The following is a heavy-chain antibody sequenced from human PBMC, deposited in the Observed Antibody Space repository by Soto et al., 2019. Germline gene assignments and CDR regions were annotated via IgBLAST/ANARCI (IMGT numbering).Heavy chain of an antibody. D-gene: IGHD5-12*01. J-gene: IGHJ6*01. Sequence: QVQLVQCGAEVKKPGASVKVSCTASRYTFTRSGISWVRQAPGQGAEWMGWISSYNGDTNYAQTFQGRVTMTTDTSTSTAYMELRSLRSDDTAVYYCAREGVAPYYYYGMDVWGQGTPVTVSS. CDR2: ISSYNGDT. CDR3: AREGVAPYYYYGMDV. CDR1: RYTFTRSG. V-gene: IGHV1-18*01.